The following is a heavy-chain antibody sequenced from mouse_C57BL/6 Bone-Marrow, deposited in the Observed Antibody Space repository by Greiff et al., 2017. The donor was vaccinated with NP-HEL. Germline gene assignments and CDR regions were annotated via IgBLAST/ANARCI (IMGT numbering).Heavy chain of an antibody. CDR1: GYTFTDYY. CDR2: INPNNGGT. D-gene: IGHD1-1*01. Sequence: VQLQQSGPELVKPGASVKISCKASGYTFTDYYMNWVKQSHGKSLEWIGDINPNNGGTSYNQKFKGKATLTVDKSSSTAYMELRSLTSEDSAVYYCARVDYYGSSFWFAYWGQGTLVTVSA. V-gene: IGHV1-26*01. CDR3: ARVDYYGSSFWFAY. J-gene: IGHJ3*01.